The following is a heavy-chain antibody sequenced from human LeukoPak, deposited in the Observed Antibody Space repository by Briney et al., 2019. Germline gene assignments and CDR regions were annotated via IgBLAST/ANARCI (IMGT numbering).Heavy chain of an antibody. Sequence: PGGSLRLSCAASGFTFSDYYMSWIRQAPGKGLEWVSYISSSSSYTNYADSVKGRFTISRDNAKNSLYLQMNSLRAEDTAVYYCAREFSTVAVAGSPYYYYGMDVWGQGTTVTVSS. CDR1: GFTFSDYY. D-gene: IGHD6-19*01. CDR2: ISSSSSYT. CDR3: AREFSTVAVAGSPYYYYGMDV. J-gene: IGHJ6*02. V-gene: IGHV3-11*05.